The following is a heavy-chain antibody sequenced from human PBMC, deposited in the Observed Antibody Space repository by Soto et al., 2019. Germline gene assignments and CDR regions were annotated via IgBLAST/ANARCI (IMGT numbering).Heavy chain of an antibody. J-gene: IGHJ4*02. CDR1: GFTFSDYY. V-gene: IGHV3-11*06. D-gene: IGHD3-10*01. CDR3: ARYYYASGSYHYYFDY. CDR2: ISSSSSST. Sequence: GGSLRLSCAASGFTFSDYYMSWIRQAPGKGLEWVSYISSSSSSTSYADSMKGRFTISRDNAKNSLYLQMNSLRAEDTAVYYCARYYYASGSYHYYFDYWGQGTLVTVSS.